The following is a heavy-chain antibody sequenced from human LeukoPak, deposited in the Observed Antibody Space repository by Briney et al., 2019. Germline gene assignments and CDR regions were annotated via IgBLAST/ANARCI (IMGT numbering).Heavy chain of an antibody. CDR2: ISSSGSTI. J-gene: IGHJ4*02. D-gene: IGHD2-21*01. CDR3: ARDLRVISFDN. CDR1: GFTFSSYE. V-gene: IGHV3-48*03. Sequence: AGGSLRLSCAASGFTFSSYEMNWVRQAPGKGLEWVSYISSSGSTIYYADSVKGRATISRDNSKNTLYLQMNSLRAEDTAIYYCARDLRVISFDNWGQGTLVSVSS.